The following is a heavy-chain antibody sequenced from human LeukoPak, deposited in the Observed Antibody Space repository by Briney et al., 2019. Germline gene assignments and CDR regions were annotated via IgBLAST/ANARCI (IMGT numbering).Heavy chain of an antibody. CDR2: INPNSGGT. Sequence: ASVTVSCKASEYTFTGYYMHWVRQAPGQGLDSMGWINPNSGGTNYAQKFQGRVTITRDTSISTAYMELSRLRSDDTAVYYCARFLWRAGGFDYWGQGTLVTVSS. CDR3: ARFLWRAGGFDY. CDR1: EYTFTGYY. V-gene: IGHV1-2*02. D-gene: IGHD1-14*01. J-gene: IGHJ4*02.